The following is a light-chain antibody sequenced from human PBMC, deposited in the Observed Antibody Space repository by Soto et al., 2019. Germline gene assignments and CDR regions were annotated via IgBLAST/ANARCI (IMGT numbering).Light chain of an antibody. Sequence: QSALTQPPSASGSPGQSVAISCTGTSSDVGGYNYVSWYQQHPGKAPKLMIYEVNKRPSGVSNRFSGSKSGNTASLTISGLQAEDEADYYCSSYTSSNTYVFGTGTKLTVL. CDR1: SSDVGGYNY. V-gene: IGLV2-14*01. J-gene: IGLJ1*01. CDR2: EVN. CDR3: SSYTSSNTYV.